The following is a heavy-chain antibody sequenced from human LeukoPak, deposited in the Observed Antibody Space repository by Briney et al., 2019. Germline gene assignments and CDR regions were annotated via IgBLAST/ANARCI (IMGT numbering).Heavy chain of an antibody. V-gene: IGHV3-30-3*01. CDR3: ARDYGCSGGSCRGPGYY. J-gene: IGHJ4*02. Sequence: PGGSLRLSCAVSGFTFSSNAMHWVRQAPGKGLEWVAVITYDGSNKYYADSVKGRFTISRDNSKNTLYLQMNSLRAEDTAVYYCARDYGCSGGSCRGPGYYWGQGTLVTVSS. D-gene: IGHD2-15*01. CDR2: ITYDGSNK. CDR1: GFTFSSNA.